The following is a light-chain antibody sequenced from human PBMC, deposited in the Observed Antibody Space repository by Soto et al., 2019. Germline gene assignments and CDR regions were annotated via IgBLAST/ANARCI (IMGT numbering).Light chain of an antibody. CDR2: GNS. CDR3: QSYDSSLSAHVV. Sequence: QAVVTQPPSVSGAPGQRVTISCTGSSSNIGAGYDVHWYQQLPGTAPKLLIYGNSNRPSGVPDRFSGAKSGTSASLAITGLQADDEADYYCQSYDSSLSAHVVFGGGTKLTVL. J-gene: IGLJ2*01. CDR1: SSNIGAGYD. V-gene: IGLV1-40*01.